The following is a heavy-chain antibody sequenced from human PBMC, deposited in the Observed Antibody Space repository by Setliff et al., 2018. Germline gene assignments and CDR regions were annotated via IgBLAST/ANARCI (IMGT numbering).Heavy chain of an antibody. D-gene: IGHD4-17*01. CDR3: AADYGDRDSFDY. V-gene: IGHV4-34*01. Sequence: PSETLSLTCPVYGGSLTTYYWGWIRQPPGKGLEWIGEINHSESTNYNPALKSRVTISIDTSRNQFSLKLNSVTAADTAVYYCAADYGDRDSFDYWGQGTLVTVSS. J-gene: IGHJ4*02. CDR2: INHSEST. CDR1: GGSLTTYY.